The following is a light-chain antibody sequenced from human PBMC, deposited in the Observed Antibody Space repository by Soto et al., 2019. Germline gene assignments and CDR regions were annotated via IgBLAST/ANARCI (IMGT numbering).Light chain of an antibody. CDR2: GAS. J-gene: IGKJ1*01. CDR3: QQYNNWPPWT. V-gene: IGKV3-15*01. CDR1: QSVSSN. Sequence: EIVMTQSPATLSVSPGERATLSCRASQSVSSNLAWYQQKPGQAPRLLIYGASNRATGIPARFSGSGSGTEFTLTISSLQSEDFAVYYCQQYNNWPPWTFGQGTKVDIK.